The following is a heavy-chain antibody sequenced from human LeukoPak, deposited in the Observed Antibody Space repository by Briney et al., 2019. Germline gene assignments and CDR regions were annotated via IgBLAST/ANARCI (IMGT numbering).Heavy chain of an antibody. CDR3: ARGSIAARNDAFDI. V-gene: IGHV4-59*01. J-gene: IGHJ3*02. CDR1: GGSISSYY. CDR2: IYYSGST. Sequence: SETLSLTCTVSGGSISSYYWSWIRQPPGKGLEWIGYIYYSGSTNYNPSLKSRVTISVDTSKNQFSLKLSSVTAADTAVYYCARGSIAARNDAFDIWGQGTMVTVSS. D-gene: IGHD6-6*01.